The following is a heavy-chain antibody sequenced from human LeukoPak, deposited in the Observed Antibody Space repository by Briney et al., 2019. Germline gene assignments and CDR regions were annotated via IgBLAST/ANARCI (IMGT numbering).Heavy chain of an antibody. CDR1: GFTFSSYA. CDR3: ASSIVVVPAAIRGFDY. J-gene: IGHJ4*02. CDR2: ISGSGGGT. D-gene: IGHD2-2*01. Sequence: GGSLRLSCAASGFTFSSYAMNWVRQAPGKGLEWVSAISGSGGGTYYADSVKGRFTISRDNAKNSLYLQMNSLRDEDTSVYYCASSIVVVPAAIRGFDYWGQGTLVTVSS. V-gene: IGHV3-23*01.